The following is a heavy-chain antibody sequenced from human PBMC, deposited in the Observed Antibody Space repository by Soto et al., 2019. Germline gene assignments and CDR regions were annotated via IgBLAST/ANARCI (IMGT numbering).Heavy chain of an antibody. CDR3: ARDVGFDYVN. D-gene: IGHD3-16*01. J-gene: IGHJ4*02. V-gene: IGHV3-7*01. Sequence: EVQLVESGGGLVQPGGSLRISCAVSGFSIRSYWMSWVRQAPGKGLEWVASIKADGSEIYYVESVRGRFTISRDSAENALHLLMNSLSAEDTGVYFCARDVGFDYVNWGQGTLVTVSS. CDR1: GFSIRSYW. CDR2: IKADGSEI.